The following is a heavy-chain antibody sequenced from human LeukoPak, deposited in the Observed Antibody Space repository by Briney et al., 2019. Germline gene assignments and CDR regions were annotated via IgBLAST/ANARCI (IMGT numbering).Heavy chain of an antibody. CDR3: AKDSTPYSGNTFYFDY. D-gene: IGHD1-7*01. Sequence: PGGSLRLSCAASGFTFSSYAMSWVRQAPGKGLEWVSTMSGSGMTPKYADSVKGRFTISRDNSNNTLYLQMNSLRAEDTAVYYCAKDSTPYSGNTFYFDYWGQGTLVTVSS. J-gene: IGHJ4*02. V-gene: IGHV3-23*01. CDR1: GFTFSSYA. CDR2: MSGSGMTP.